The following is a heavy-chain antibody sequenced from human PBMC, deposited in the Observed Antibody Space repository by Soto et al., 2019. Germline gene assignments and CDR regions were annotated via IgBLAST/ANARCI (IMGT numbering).Heavy chain of an antibody. CDR3: ARIVVVITTPRSDAFDI. J-gene: IGHJ3*02. CDR1: GFTFSSYS. CDR2: ISSSSSYI. Sequence: PGGSLRLSCAASGFTFSSYSMTWVRQAPGKGLEWVSSISSSSSYIYYADSVKGRFTISRDNAKNSLYLQMNSLRAEDTAVYYCARIVVVITTPRSDAFDIWGQGTMVTVSS. D-gene: IGHD3-22*01. V-gene: IGHV3-21*04.